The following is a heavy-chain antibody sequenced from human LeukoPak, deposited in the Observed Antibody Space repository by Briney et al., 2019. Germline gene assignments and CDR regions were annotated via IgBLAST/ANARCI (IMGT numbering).Heavy chain of an antibody. J-gene: IGHJ4*02. D-gene: IGHD3-22*01. V-gene: IGHV3-33*01. Sequence: PGRSLRLSCAASGFTFRSNGMHWVRQAPGKGLEWVVAIWNDGSEIYYADSVKGRFSISRDNARNTLYLQMNSLRVEDTAIYYCARDGSSGFLHFDYWGQGTLVTVSS. CDR1: GFTFRSNG. CDR3: ARDGSSGFLHFDY. CDR2: IWNDGSEI.